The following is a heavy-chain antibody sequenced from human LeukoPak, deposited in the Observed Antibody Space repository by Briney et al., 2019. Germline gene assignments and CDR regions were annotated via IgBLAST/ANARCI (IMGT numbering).Heavy chain of an antibody. D-gene: IGHD6-13*01. Sequence: PSETLSLTCAVYGGSFSGYYWSWIRQPPGKGLEWIGEINHSGSTNYNPSLKSRVTISVDTSKNQFSLKLSSVTAADTAVYYCARYSSSWSGYYMDVWGKGTTVTISS. CDR1: GGSFSGYY. CDR3: ARYSSSWSGYYMDV. CDR2: INHSGST. J-gene: IGHJ6*03. V-gene: IGHV4-34*01.